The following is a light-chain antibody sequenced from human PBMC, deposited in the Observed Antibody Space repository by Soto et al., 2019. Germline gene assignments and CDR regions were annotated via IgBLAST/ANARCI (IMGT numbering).Light chain of an antibody. CDR1: QSISNW. CDR3: QQYYSYPT. Sequence: DVQMTQSPSTLSASVGDRVTITCRASQSISNWLAWYQQKQGKAPKLLIYKASSLEIGVPSRFSGSGFGTEFTLTISSLQSEDFATYYCQQYYSYPTFGQGTKVDI. CDR2: KAS. V-gene: IGKV1-5*03. J-gene: IGKJ1*01.